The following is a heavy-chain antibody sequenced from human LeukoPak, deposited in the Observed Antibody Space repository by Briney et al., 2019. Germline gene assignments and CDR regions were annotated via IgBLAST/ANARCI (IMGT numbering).Heavy chain of an antibody. CDR2: IYTSGST. V-gene: IGHV4-4*07. J-gene: IGHJ4*02. Sequence: SETLSLTCTVSGGSISSYYWSWIRQPAGKGLEWIGRIYTSGSTNYNPSLKSRVTMSVDTSKNQFSLKLSSVTAADTAVYYCARDGEWLVDLRSPPKAPLDYWGQGTLVTVSS. CDR3: ARDGEWLVDLRSPPKAPLDY. CDR1: GGSISSYY. D-gene: IGHD6-19*01.